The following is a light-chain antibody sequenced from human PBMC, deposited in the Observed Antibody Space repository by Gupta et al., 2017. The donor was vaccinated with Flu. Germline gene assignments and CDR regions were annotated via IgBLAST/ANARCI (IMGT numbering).Light chain of an antibody. CDR2: QDT. CDR1: KLGDIF. CDR3: QAWVSGVYV. J-gene: IGLJ1*01. V-gene: IGLV3-1*01. Sequence: CVGDKLGDIFASWYQQKSGQPPVLVIYQDTKRPSGIPERFSGSNSGNSATLTISGTQPMDEADYYCQAWVSGVYVFGPGTKVSVL.